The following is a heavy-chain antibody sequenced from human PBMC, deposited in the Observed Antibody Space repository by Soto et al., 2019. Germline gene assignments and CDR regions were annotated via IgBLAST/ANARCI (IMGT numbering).Heavy chain of an antibody. V-gene: IGHV3-33*01. CDR2: IWYDGSNK. J-gene: IGHJ4*02. CDR3: ARDTALRFLEWFHGVLDY. CDR1: GFTFSSYG. Sequence: GGSLRLSCAASGFTFSSYGMHWVRQAPGKGLEWVAVIWYDGSNKYYADSVKGRFTISRDNSKNTLYLQMNSLRAEDTAVYYCARDTALRFLEWFHGVLDYWGQGTLVTVSS. D-gene: IGHD3-3*01.